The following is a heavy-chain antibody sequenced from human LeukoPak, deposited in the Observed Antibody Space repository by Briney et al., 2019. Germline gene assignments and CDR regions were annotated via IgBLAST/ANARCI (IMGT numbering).Heavy chain of an antibody. D-gene: IGHD3-22*01. CDR2: IKQDGGEK. Sequence: GGSLRLSCAASGFTFSNAWMTWVRQAPGKGLEWVANIKQDGGEKYYVDSVKGRFTISRDNAKNSLYLQMNSLRAEDTAVYYCARDYDSSGYYAVNDAFDIWGQGTMVTVSS. CDR3: ARDYDSSGYYAVNDAFDI. CDR1: GFTFSNAW. V-gene: IGHV3-7*01. J-gene: IGHJ3*02.